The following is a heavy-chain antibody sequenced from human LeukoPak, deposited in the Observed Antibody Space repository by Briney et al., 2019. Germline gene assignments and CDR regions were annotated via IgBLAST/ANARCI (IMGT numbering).Heavy chain of an antibody. V-gene: IGHV3-23*01. CDR3: ARQSYARSLGE. Sequence: GGSLRLSCATSGFPFSDFSMSWVRQAPGKGLEWTSTTNSGGTSTYYAESVKGRFTISRDNSKNTLYLQMSSLRVEDTAVYYCARQSYARSLGEGGPGTLVSVSS. D-gene: IGHD2-8*01. CDR2: TNSGGTST. CDR1: GFPFSDFS. J-gene: IGHJ4*02.